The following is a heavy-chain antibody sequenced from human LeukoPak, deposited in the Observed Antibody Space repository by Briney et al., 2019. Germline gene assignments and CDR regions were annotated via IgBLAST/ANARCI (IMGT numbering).Heavy chain of an antibody. D-gene: IGHD3-10*01. CDR1: GFTFSSYW. Sequence: GGSLRLSCAASGFTFSSYWMHWVRQAPGKGLVWVSRINSDGSSTTYADSVKGRFTISRDNAKNTLYLQMNSLRAEDTAVYYCARGRTYGSGRTRSFDPWGQGTLVTVSS. CDR2: INSDGSST. CDR3: ARGRTYGSGRTRSFDP. V-gene: IGHV3-74*01. J-gene: IGHJ5*02.